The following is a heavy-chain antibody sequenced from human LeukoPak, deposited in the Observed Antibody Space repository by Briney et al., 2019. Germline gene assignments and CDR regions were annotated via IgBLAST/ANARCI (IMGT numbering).Heavy chain of an antibody. CDR1: GGSISSYY. J-gene: IGHJ6*03. Sequence: PSETLSLTCTVSGGSISSYYWSWIRQPPGKGLEWIGYIYYSGSTNYNPSLKSRVTISVDTSKNQFSLKLSSVTAADTAVYYCARTGWGYYGSGSYYDYYYYYYMDVWGKGTTVTVSS. D-gene: IGHD3-10*01. V-gene: IGHV4-59*01. CDR3: ARTGWGYYGSGSYYDYYYYYYMDV. CDR2: IYYSGST.